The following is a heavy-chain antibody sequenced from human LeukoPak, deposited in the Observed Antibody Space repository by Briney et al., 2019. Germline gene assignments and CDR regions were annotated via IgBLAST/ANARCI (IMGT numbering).Heavy chain of an antibody. V-gene: IGHV3-30-3*01. J-gene: IGHJ5*02. CDR3: AKVVRQQLPDWFDP. CDR1: GFTFSSYA. CDR2: ISYDGSNK. D-gene: IGHD6-13*01. Sequence: GRSLRLSCAASGFTFSSYAMHWVRQAPGKGLEWVAVISYDGSNKYYADSVKGRFTISRDNSKNTLYLQMNSLRAEDAAVYYCAKVVRQQLPDWFDPWGQGTLVTVSS.